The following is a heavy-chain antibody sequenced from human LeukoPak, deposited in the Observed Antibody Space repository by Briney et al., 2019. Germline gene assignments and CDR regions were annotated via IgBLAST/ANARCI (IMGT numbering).Heavy chain of an antibody. J-gene: IGHJ4*02. CDR3: AGDDSSGYFFDF. D-gene: IGHD3-22*01. V-gene: IGHV3-48*01. CDR2: ISSSSSII. CDR1: GFTFNSYN. Sequence: QAGGSLRLSCAASGFTFNSYNMNWVRQAPGKGLEWVSYISSSSSIIYYTDSVKGRFTISRDNAKNSLYLQMNSLRAEDTAMYFCAGDDSSGYFFDFWGQGTLVTVSS.